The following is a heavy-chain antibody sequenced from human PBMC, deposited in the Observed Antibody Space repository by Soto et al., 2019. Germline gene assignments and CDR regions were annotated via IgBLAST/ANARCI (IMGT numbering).Heavy chain of an antibody. J-gene: IGHJ4*02. CDR2: TYHSGNP. CDR3: AREGLETADFDY. Sequence: SLTCDVSCDTIGTGSYTGAWIRQPPGPALEWIGHTYHSGNPYYNPSLKSRVIISVDRSKNQFSLKVRSVTAADTAVYYCAREGLETADFDYWGQGTLVTVS. D-gene: IGHD2-21*02. V-gene: IGHV4-30-2*01. CDR1: CDTIGTGSYT.